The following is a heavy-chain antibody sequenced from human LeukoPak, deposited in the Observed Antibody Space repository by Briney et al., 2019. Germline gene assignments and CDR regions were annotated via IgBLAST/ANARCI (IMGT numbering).Heavy chain of an antibody. CDR2: IYPGDSDT. CDR3: ARRALGSCSGGNCYSDY. J-gene: IGHJ4*02. Sequence: GESLQISCQTSGYSFTNYWIGWVRQMPGKGLEWMGIIYPGDSDTRYSPSFQGQVTISADKSISTAYLQWGSLKASDTAIYYCARRALGSCSGGNCYSDYWGQGTLVTVSS. D-gene: IGHD2-15*01. V-gene: IGHV5-51*01. CDR1: GYSFTNYW.